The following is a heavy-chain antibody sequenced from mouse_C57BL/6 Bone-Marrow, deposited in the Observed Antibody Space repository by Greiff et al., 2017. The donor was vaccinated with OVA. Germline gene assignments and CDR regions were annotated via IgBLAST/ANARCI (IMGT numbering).Heavy chain of an antibody. J-gene: IGHJ3*01. V-gene: IGHV2-2*01. CDR1: GFSLTSYG. D-gene: IGHD1-1*01. CDR2: IWSGGST. Sequence: VQLKQSGPGLVQPSQSLSITCTVSGFSLTSYGVHWVRQSPGKGLEWLGVIWSGGSTDYNAAFISRLSISKDNSKSQVFFKMNSLQADDTAIYYCATITAYWGQGTLVTVSA. CDR3: ATITAY.